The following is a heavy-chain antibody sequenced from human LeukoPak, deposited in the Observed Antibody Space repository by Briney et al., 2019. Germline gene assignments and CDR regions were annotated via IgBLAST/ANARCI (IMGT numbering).Heavy chain of an antibody. D-gene: IGHD2-2*01. CDR2: IYHSGST. Sequence: SETLSLTCTVSGYSISSGYYWGWIRQPPGKGLEWIGSIYHSGSTYYNPSLKSRVTISVDTSKNQFSLKLSSVTAADTAVYYCARDPDIVVVPAGYFDLWGRGTLVTVSS. J-gene: IGHJ2*01. V-gene: IGHV4-38-2*02. CDR3: ARDPDIVVVPAGYFDL. CDR1: GYSISSGYY.